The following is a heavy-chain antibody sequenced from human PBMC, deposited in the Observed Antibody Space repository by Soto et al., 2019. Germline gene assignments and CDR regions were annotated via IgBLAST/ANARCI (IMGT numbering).Heavy chain of an antibody. CDR1: EYSFTNYW. CDR3: ARKSRPYYDFWSGYSRGAFDI. Sequence: GESLTISCKGSEYSFTNYWIGWVRQMPGNGLEWMGIIYPADSDTRYSPSFQGQVIISADKSISTAYLQWSSLKASDTAMYYCARKSRPYYDFWSGYSRGAFDIWGQGTMVTVSS. D-gene: IGHD3-3*01. J-gene: IGHJ3*02. CDR2: IYPADSDT. V-gene: IGHV5-51*01.